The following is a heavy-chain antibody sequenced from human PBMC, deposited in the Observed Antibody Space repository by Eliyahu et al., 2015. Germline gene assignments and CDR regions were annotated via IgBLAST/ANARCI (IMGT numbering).Heavy chain of an antibody. D-gene: IGHD6-6*01. J-gene: IGHJ4*02. CDR3: ARMGAARVEY. CDR1: XGSXSTYX. CDR2: VYYTGGT. Sequence: QVQLXESGPGLVKPSETLSLTXXVAXGSXSTYXWXWIRQPPGEGLEWIGYVYYTGGTTYNPSLKSRVTISVDTSKNQFSLQLSSVTAADTAVYYCARMGAARVEYWGQGTLVTVSS. V-gene: IGHV4-59*08.